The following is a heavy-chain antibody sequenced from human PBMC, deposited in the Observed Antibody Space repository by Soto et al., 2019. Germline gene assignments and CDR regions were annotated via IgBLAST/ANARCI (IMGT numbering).Heavy chain of an antibody. J-gene: IGHJ5*02. CDR3: ARGVLVRRYNWFDP. CDR2: IIPIFGTA. V-gene: IGHV1-69*06. Sequence: QVQLVQSGAEVKKPGSSVKVSCKASGGTFSSYAISWVRQAPGQGLEWMGGIIPIFGTANYAQKFQGRVTMTADKSTSTAYMEMSSLRSEDTAVYYCARGVLVRRYNWFDPWGQGTLVTVSS. D-gene: IGHD3-10*01. CDR1: GGTFSSYA.